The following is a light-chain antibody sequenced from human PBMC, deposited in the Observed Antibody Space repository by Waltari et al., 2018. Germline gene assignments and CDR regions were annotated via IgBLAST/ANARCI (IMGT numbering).Light chain of an antibody. CDR1: RTVSTY. J-gene: IGKJ3*01. CDR2: AAS. V-gene: IGKV1-39*01. Sequence: IQLTQSPSSLSPSVGDRVTITCRAGRTVSTYLNWYQQKPGKAPKLLIYAASILQSRVPSRFSGSGSGTEVSLTIASLQPEDSATYDCQQSFDSVCTFGPGTTVNV. CDR3: QQSFDSVCT.